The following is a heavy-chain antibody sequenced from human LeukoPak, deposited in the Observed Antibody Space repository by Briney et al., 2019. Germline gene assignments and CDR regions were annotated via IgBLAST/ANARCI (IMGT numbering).Heavy chain of an antibody. Sequence: PGGSLRLSCAASGSTFSSSWMTWVRQAPGKGLEWVASINQDGGEIHYVDSVKGRFTISRDNAKNTLYLQMNSLRAEDTAVYYCAREEWELPDYWGQGTLVTVSS. CDR3: AREEWELPDY. D-gene: IGHD1-26*01. V-gene: IGHV3-7*01. J-gene: IGHJ4*02. CDR2: INQDGGEI. CDR1: GSTFSSSW.